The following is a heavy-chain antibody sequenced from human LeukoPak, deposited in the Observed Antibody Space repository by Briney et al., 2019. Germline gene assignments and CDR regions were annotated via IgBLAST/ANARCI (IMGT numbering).Heavy chain of an antibody. CDR2: IHSGCDT. CDR1: GFTVSSSY. D-gene: IGHD6-13*01. CDR3: ARAFVTAAGFFDT. V-gene: IGHV3-66*02. J-gene: IGHJ4*02. Sequence: GGSLRLSCAASGFTVSSSYMSWVRQAPGKGLERVSVIHSGCDTHYAGSVKGRFTISRDNSVNTLYLQMTSLRTEDTAVYYCARAFVTAAGFFDTWGQGTLVTVSS.